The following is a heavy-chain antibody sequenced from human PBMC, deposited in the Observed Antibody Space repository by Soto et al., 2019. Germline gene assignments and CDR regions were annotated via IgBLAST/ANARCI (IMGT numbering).Heavy chain of an antibody. D-gene: IGHD1-20*01. J-gene: IGHJ4*02. CDR2: TYLDNDN. CDR3: AHRRGGYNWDDCYFDY. CDR1: GFSISTSEVG. Sequence: QITLKESGPTLVKPTETLTLTCTFSGFSISTSEVGVGWIRQPPGKALEWLAFTYLDNDNRYNPSLRSRVTVAKDTSKNLVVLLMTNMDPVDTATYFCAHRRGGYNWDDCYFDYWGQGTLVTVAS. V-gene: IGHV2-5*02.